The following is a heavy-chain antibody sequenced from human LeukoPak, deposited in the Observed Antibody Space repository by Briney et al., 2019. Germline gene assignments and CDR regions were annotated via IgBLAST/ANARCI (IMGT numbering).Heavy chain of an antibody. CDR2: ISYDGSNK. CDR1: GFTFSSYA. J-gene: IGHJ4*02. D-gene: IGHD5-18*01. V-gene: IGHV3-30-3*01. Sequence: GRSLRLSCAASGFTFSSYAMHWVRQAPGKGLEWVAVISYDGSNKYYADSVKGRFTISRDNSKNTLYLQMNSLRAEDTAVYYCARVDTAMVPAFIDYWGQGTLVTVSS. CDR3: ARVDTAMVPAFIDY.